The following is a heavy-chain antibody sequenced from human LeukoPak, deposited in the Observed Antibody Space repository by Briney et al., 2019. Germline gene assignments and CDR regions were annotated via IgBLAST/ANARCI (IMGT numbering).Heavy chain of an antibody. CDR1: GYTFTGYY. CDR2: INPNSGGT. D-gene: IGHD3-22*01. J-gene: IGHJ5*02. Sequence: APVKVSCKASGYTFTGYYMHWVRQAPGQGLEWMGWINPNSGGTNYAQKFQGRVTMTRDTSISTAYMELSRLRSDDTAVYYCARDPYYYDSSGYLNWFDPWGQGTLVTVSS. CDR3: ARDPYYYDSSGYLNWFDP. V-gene: IGHV1-2*02.